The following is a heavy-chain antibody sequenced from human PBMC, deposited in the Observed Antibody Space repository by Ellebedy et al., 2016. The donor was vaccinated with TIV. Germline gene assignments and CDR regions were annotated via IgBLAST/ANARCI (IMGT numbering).Heavy chain of an antibody. Sequence: SETLSLTCTVSGGSINGEYWGWIRQPPGKGLEWIGFSHSNGLTKYIASLESRVTISVDVFKNHFSLRLTSVTAADAAVYYCARERGRDGGLDYWGRGKLVTVST. CDR2: SHSNGLT. V-gene: IGHV4-59*01. D-gene: IGHD5-24*01. CDR3: ARERGRDGGLDY. CDR1: GGSINGEY. J-gene: IGHJ4*02.